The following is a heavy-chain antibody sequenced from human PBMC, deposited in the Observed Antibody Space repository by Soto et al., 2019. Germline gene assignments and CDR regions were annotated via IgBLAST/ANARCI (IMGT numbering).Heavy chain of an antibody. D-gene: IGHD3-22*01. CDR1: GYSFTSYW. Sequence: GESLKISCEGSGYSFTSYWIGWVRQMPGKGLEWMGIIYPGDSDTRYSPSFQGQVTISADKSINTAYLQWSSLKASDSAMYYCARQRSGYYYPFDYWGQGTLVTVSS. CDR2: IYPGDSDT. CDR3: ARQRSGYYYPFDY. V-gene: IGHV5-51*01. J-gene: IGHJ4*02.